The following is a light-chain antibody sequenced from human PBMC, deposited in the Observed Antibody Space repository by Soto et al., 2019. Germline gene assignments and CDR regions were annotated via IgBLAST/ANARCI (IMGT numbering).Light chain of an antibody. CDR3: KSYAGSNTYV. J-gene: IGLJ1*01. CDR2: EVV. V-gene: IGLV2-8*01. Sequence: QSALTQPASVSGSPGQSITISCTGTRNDIGAYEFVSWYQHHPGKAPKLIIYEVVQRPSGVPDRFSGSKSGNTASLTVSGLQAADEADYYCKSYAGSNTYVFGTGTKVT. CDR1: RNDIGAYEF.